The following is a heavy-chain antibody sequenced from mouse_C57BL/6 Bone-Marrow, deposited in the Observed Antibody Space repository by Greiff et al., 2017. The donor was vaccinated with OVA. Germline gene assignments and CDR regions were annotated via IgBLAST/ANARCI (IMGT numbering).Heavy chain of an antibody. CDR3: ARHGGYGNYSGGFAY. Sequence: EVQVVESGGGLVQPGESLKLSCESNEYEFPSHDMSWVRKTPEKRLELVAAINSDGGSTYYPDTMERRFIISRDNTKKTLYLQMSSLRSEDTALYYFARHGGYGNYSGGFAYWGQGTLVTVSA. J-gene: IGHJ3*01. V-gene: IGHV5-2*01. CDR1: EYEFPSHD. D-gene: IGHD2-1*01. CDR2: INSDGGST.